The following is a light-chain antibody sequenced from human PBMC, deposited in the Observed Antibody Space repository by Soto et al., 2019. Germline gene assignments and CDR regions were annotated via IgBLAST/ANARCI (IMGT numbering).Light chain of an antibody. J-gene: IGKJ4*01. CDR1: QSVSSY. Sequence: EIVLTQSPATLSLSPGKRATLSCRASQSVSSYLAWYQQKPGQSPRLLIYDASNRATGIPARFSGSGSGTDFTLTISSLEPEDFAVYYCQQRSNWRWLTFGGGTKVDIK. CDR2: DAS. V-gene: IGKV3-11*01. CDR3: QQRSNWRWLT.